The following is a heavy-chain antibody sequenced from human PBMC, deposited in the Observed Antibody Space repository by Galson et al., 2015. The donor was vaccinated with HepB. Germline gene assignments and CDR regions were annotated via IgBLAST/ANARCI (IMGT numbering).Heavy chain of an antibody. CDR3: ARDIGIVVVPAAIEVNWFDP. Sequence: SVKVSCKASGYTFTGYYMHWVRQAPGQGLEWMGWINPNSGGTNYAQKFQGRVTMTRDTSISTAYMELSRLRSDDTAVYYCARDIGIVVVPAAIEVNWFDPWGQGTLVTVSS. V-gene: IGHV1-2*02. J-gene: IGHJ5*02. D-gene: IGHD2-2*01. CDR1: GYTFTGYY. CDR2: INPNSGGT.